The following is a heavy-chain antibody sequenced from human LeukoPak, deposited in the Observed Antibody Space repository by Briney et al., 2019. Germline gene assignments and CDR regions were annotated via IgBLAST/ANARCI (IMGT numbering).Heavy chain of an antibody. J-gene: IGHJ4*02. D-gene: IGHD2-15*01. V-gene: IGHV3-30*18. CDR1: GFTFSSYG. CDR3: AKDRELVVVVAALFSLDY. CDR2: ISYDGSNK. Sequence: GGSLRLSCAASGFTFSSYGMHWVRQAPGKGLEWVAVISYDGSNKYYADSVKGRFTISRDNSKNTLYLQMNSPRAEDTAVYYCAKDRELVVVVAALFSLDYWGQGTLVTVS.